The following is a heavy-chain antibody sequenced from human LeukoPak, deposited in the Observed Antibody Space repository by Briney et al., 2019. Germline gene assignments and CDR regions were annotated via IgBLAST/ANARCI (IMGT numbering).Heavy chain of an antibody. D-gene: IGHD3-22*01. Sequence: ASVKVSCKASGYPFTRYFMHWVRQAPGQGLEWMGWINPNSGGTNYAQKFQGRVTMTRDTSISTAYMELSRLRSDDTAVYYCARGYYDSSGYIHYWGQGTLVTVSS. V-gene: IGHV1-2*02. J-gene: IGHJ4*02. CDR1: GYPFTRYF. CDR2: INPNSGGT. CDR3: ARGYYDSSGYIHY.